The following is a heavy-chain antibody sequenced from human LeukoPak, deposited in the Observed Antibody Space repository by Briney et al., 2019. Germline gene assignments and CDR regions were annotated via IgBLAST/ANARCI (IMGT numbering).Heavy chain of an antibody. J-gene: IGHJ4*02. CDR2: ISGSGGST. Sequence: GGSLRLSCAASGFTFSSYGMSWVRQAPGKGLEWVSAISGSGGSTYYADSVKGRFTISRDNSKNTLYLQMNSLRAEDTAVYYCAKLGAGGYNLAYWGQGTLVTVSS. V-gene: IGHV3-23*01. CDR3: AKLGAGGYNLAY. D-gene: IGHD5-24*01. CDR1: GFTFSSYG.